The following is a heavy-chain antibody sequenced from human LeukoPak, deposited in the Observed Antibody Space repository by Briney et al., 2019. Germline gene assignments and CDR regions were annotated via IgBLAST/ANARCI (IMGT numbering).Heavy chain of an antibody. V-gene: IGHV3-11*04. CDR1: AFTFSNYY. CDR3: ARTRAWGAWAFDS. D-gene: IGHD7-27*01. Sequence: GGSLRLSCAASAFTFSNYYMSWIRQAPGKGLEWVSYISGPSTTIYYADSVKGRFTISRDNAKSSLYLQMHSLRAEDTAVYYCARTRAWGAWAFDSWGQGTLVTVSS. CDR2: ISGPSTTI. J-gene: IGHJ4*02.